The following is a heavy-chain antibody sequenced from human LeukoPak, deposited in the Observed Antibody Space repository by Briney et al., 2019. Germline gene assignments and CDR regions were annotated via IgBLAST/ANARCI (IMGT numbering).Heavy chain of an antibody. CDR1: GFTFSSYA. Sequence: GGSLRLSCAASGFTFSSYAMSWVRQAPGKGLEWVSAISGSGGSTYYADSVKGRFTISRDNSKNTLYLQMNSLRAEDTAVYYCAKDRGGSYHHTVPFDYWGQGTLVTVSS. D-gene: IGHD1-26*01. CDR2: ISGSGGST. J-gene: IGHJ4*02. V-gene: IGHV3-23*01. CDR3: AKDRGGSYHHTVPFDY.